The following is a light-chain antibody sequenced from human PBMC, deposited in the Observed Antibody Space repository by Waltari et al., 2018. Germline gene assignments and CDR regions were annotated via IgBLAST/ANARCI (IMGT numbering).Light chain of an antibody. CDR1: HSIARY. J-gene: IGKJ1*01. CDR3: QQSYSTLSWT. CDR2: AVS. Sequence: DIQMTQSPSSLSASVGDRVTITCRASHSIARYLNWYQQKPGKAPKLLVYAVSTLHSGVPSRFSGSGSGTDFTLTINTLQPEDFATYYCQQSYSTLSWTFGQGTKVEMK. V-gene: IGKV1-39*01.